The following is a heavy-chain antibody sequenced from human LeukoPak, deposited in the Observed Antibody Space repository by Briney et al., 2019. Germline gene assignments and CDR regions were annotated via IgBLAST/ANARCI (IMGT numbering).Heavy chain of an antibody. CDR1: GFTFSSYW. CDR2: IKEDGSDT. J-gene: IGHJ6*03. Sequence: GGSLRLSCAASGFTFSSYWMSWVRQAPGKGLEWVANIKEDGSDTYYVDSVKGRFTISRDNAKNSLYLQLNSLRADDTAVYYCAREKNDYYYYYMDVWGKGTTVTVSS. CDR3: AREKNDYYYYYMDV. V-gene: IGHV3-7*01.